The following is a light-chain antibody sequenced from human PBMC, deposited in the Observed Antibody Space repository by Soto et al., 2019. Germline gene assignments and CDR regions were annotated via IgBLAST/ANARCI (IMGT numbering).Light chain of an antibody. CDR1: QSISTY. Sequence: DIQMTQSPFSLSASVGDRVTITCRASQSISTYLNWYQQKRGKATKLLIYAASSLQSGVPSRFSGSGSGTDFTLTIFSLQPEDFATYYCQQSYRTPRTFGQGTKVEIK. V-gene: IGKV1-39*01. J-gene: IGKJ1*01. CDR3: QQSYRTPRT. CDR2: AAS.